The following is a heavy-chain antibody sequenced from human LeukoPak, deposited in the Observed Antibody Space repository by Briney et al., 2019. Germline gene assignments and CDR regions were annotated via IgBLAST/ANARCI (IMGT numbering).Heavy chain of an antibody. V-gene: IGHV3-48*03. CDR2: ISGSGDRI. CDR1: GFTFSGYE. Sequence: GGSLRLSCAAAGFTFSGYEMNWVRQARGKGLEWVSYISGSGDRIHYPDSVKGRFTISRDDAKSSVYLQMNSLRAEDTAIYYNTRAQVPNNWGQGSLVTVSS. D-gene: IGHD3-10*01. CDR3: TRAQVPNN. J-gene: IGHJ4*02.